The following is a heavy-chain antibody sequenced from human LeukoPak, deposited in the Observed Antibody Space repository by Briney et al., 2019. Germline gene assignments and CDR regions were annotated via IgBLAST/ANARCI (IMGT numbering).Heavy chain of an antibody. Sequence: GGSLRLSCAASGFTFSNYMMHWVRQAPGKGLVWVSRIKSDGITITYADSVKGRFTISRDNSKNTLYLQMNSLRAEDTAVYYCAKKARVAAAGHYFNYWGQGTLVTVSS. CDR1: GFTFSNYM. J-gene: IGHJ4*02. V-gene: IGHV3-74*01. D-gene: IGHD6-13*01. CDR2: IKSDGITI. CDR3: AKKARVAAAGHYFNY.